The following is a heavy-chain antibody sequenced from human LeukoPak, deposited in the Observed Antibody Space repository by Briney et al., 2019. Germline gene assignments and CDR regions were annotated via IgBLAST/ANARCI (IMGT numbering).Heavy chain of an antibody. D-gene: IGHD1-7*01. J-gene: IGHJ5*02. V-gene: IGHV1-69*05. Sequence: SVKFSCKASGGTFSSYAISWVRQAPGQGLEWMGGIIPIFGTANYAQKFQGRVTITTDESTSTAYMELSSLRSEDTAVYYCARDNYAGANWFDPWGQGTLVTVSS. CDR2: IIPIFGTA. CDR3: ARDNYAGANWFDP. CDR1: GGTFSSYA.